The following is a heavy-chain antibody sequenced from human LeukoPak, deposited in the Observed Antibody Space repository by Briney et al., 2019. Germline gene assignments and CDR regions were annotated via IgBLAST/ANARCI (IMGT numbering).Heavy chain of an antibody. V-gene: IGHV4-4*07. CDR3: AGNYYDSSGPFS. J-gene: IGHJ4*02. D-gene: IGHD3-22*01. CDR2: IYTSGST. CDR1: GGSISSYY. Sequence: PSETLSLTCTVSGGSISSYYWSWIRQPAGKGLEWIGRIYTSGSTNYNPSLKSRVTMSVDTSKNQFSQKPSSVTAADTAVYYCAGNYYDSSGPFSWSQGTLVTVSS.